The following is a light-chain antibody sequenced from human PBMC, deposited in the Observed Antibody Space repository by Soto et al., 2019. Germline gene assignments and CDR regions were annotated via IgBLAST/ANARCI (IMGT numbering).Light chain of an antibody. Sequence: QSVLTQPASVSGSPGQSITISCTGTSSDVGDYNYVSWYQLHPGKAPKVMIYEVSNRPSGISNRFSGSKSGNTASLTISGLQAEDEADYYCSSYTSRSYVFGTGTKSPS. CDR2: EVS. CDR3: SSYTSRSYV. V-gene: IGLV2-14*01. J-gene: IGLJ1*01. CDR1: SSDVGDYNY.